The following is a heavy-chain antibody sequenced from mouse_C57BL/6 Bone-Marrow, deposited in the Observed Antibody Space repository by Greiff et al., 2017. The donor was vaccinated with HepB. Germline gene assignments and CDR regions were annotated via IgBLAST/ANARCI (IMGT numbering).Heavy chain of an antibody. CDR2: ISYDGSN. J-gene: IGHJ2*01. CDR3: ARALYLEGDY. D-gene: IGHD2-1*01. CDR1: GYSITSGYY. Sequence: VQLKESGPGLVKPSQSLSLTCSVTGYSITSGYYWNWIRQFPGNKLEWMGYISYDGSNNYNPSLKNRISITRDTSKNQFFLKLNSVTTEDTATYYCARALYLEGDYWGQGTTLTVSS. V-gene: IGHV3-6*01.